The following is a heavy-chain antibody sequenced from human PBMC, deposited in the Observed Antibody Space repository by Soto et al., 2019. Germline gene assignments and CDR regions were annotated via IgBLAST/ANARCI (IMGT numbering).Heavy chain of an antibody. CDR3: ARGLSVTLSDN. J-gene: IGHJ4*02. Sequence: QVQLQESGPGLVKPSQTLSLTCTVSGGSISTGGYYWTWIRQHPGKGLEWIGYIYYSGSTYYNPSLKSRATISLDRCKNQFSLKLSSVTAADTAVYYCARGLSVTLSDNWGQGTLVTVSS. CDR2: IYYSGST. CDR1: GGSISTGGYY. D-gene: IGHD4-17*01. V-gene: IGHV4-31*03.